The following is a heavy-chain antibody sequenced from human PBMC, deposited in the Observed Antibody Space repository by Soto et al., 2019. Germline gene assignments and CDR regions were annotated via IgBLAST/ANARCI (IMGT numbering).Heavy chain of an antibody. CDR1: GGSISSGGYY. Sequence: PSETLSLTCTVSGGSISSGGYYWSWIRQHPGKGLEWIGYIYYSGTTDYNPSLKSRVTISIDTSKNQFPLNLTSVTAADTAVYYCARERGTYNNYETSGQYWGQGSLVTVSS. V-gene: IGHV4-31*03. J-gene: IGHJ4*02. CDR2: IYYSGTT. CDR3: ARERGTYNNYETSGQY. D-gene: IGHD3-22*01.